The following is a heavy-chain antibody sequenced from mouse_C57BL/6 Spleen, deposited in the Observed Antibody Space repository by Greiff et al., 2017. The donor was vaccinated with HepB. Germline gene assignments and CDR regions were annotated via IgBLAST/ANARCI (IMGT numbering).Heavy chain of an antibody. J-gene: IGHJ2*01. CDR3: ARYYSNSYYFDY. CDR1: GYTFTSYG. D-gene: IGHD2-5*01. V-gene: IGHV1-81*01. CDR2: IYPRSGNT. Sequence: LVESGAELARPGASVKLSCKASGYTFTSYGISWVKQRTGQGLEWIGEIYPRSGNTYYNEKFKGKATLTADKSSSTAYMELRSLTSEDSAVYFCARYYSNSYYFDYWGQGTTLTVSS.